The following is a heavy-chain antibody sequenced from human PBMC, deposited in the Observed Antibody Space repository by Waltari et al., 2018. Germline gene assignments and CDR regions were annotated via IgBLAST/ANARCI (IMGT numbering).Heavy chain of an antibody. CDR1: GYTFTGYY. CDR2: INPNSGGT. D-gene: IGHD4-4*01. CDR3: AREGGFGLDYSNYPDSEWFDP. V-gene: IGHV1-2*02. J-gene: IGHJ5*02. Sequence: QVQLVQSGAEVKKPGASVKVSCKASGYTFTGYYMHWVRQAPGQGLEWMGWINPNSGGTKHARKVRGRVTMTRDTSISTGYMELGRLRSDDTAVYYCAREGGFGLDYSNYPDSEWFDPWGQGTLVTVSS.